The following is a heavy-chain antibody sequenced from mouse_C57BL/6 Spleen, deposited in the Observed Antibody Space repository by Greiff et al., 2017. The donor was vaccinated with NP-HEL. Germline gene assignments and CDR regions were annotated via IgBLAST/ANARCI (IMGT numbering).Heavy chain of an antibody. CDR2: ISSGGDYI. J-gene: IGHJ1*03. D-gene: IGHD6-1*01. Sequence: EVQRVESGEGLVKPGGSLKLSCAASGFTFSSYAMSWVRQTPEKRLEWVAYISSGGDYIYYADTVKGRFTISRDNARNTLYLQMSSLKSEDTAMYYCTRDWTSSYWYFDVWGTGTTVTVSS. CDR3: TRDWTSSYWYFDV. CDR1: GFTFSSYA. V-gene: IGHV5-9-1*02.